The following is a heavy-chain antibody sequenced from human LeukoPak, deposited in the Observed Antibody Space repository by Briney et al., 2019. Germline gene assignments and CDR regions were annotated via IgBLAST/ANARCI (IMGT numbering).Heavy chain of an antibody. V-gene: IGHV3-48*01. CDR3: ARGGGYGYGGYFDY. CDR2: ISSSSSTI. CDR1: GFTFSSYS. D-gene: IGHD5-18*01. J-gene: IGHJ4*02. Sequence: GGSLRLSCAASGFTFSSYSMNWVRQAPGKGLEWVSYISSSSSTIYYADSVKGRFTISRDNAMNSLYLQMNSLRAEDTAVYCCARGGGYGYGGYFDYWGQGTLVTVSS.